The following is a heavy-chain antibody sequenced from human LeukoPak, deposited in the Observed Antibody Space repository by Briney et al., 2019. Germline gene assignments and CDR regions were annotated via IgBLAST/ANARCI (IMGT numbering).Heavy chain of an antibody. CDR1: GFTFSGSA. Sequence: PGGSLRLSCAASGFTFSGSAMHWVRQAPGKGLEWVSAISGSGGSTYYADSVKGRFTISRDNSKNTLYLQMNSLRAEDTAVYYCAKGVEVVVVAATHDYWGQGTLVTVSS. CDR3: AKGVEVVVVAATHDY. CDR2: ISGSGGST. J-gene: IGHJ4*02. V-gene: IGHV3-23*01. D-gene: IGHD2-15*01.